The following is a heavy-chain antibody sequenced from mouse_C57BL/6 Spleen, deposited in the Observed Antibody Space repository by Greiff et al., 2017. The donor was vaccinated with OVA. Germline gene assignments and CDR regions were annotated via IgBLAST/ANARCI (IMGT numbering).Heavy chain of an antibody. CDR3: ARCDGYYEAMDY. D-gene: IGHD2-3*01. V-gene: IGHV1-47*01. CDR1: GYTFTTYP. CDR2: FHPYNDDT. Sequence: QVHVKQSGAELVKPGASVKMSCKASGYTFTTYPIEWMKQNHGKSLEWIGNFHPYNDDTKYNEKFKGKATLTVEKSSSTVYLELSRLTSDDSAVYYCARCDGYYEAMDYWGQGTSVTVSS. J-gene: IGHJ4*01.